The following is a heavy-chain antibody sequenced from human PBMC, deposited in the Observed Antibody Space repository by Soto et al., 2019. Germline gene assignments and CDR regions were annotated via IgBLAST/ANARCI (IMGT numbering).Heavy chain of an antibody. CDR1: GGSISSYY. V-gene: IGHV4-34*01. CDR2: INHSGST. J-gene: IGHJ6*02. D-gene: IGHD5-12*01. Sequence: PSETLSLTCTVSGGSISSYYWNWIRQPPGKGLEWIGEINHSGSTNYNPSLKSRVTISVDTSKNQFSLKLSSVTAADTAVYYCARAASGYDYYYGMDVWGQGTTVTVSS. CDR3: ARAASGYDYYYGMDV.